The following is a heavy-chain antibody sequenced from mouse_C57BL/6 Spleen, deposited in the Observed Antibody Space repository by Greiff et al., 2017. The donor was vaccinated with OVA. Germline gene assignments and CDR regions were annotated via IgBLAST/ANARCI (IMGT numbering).Heavy chain of an antibody. CDR2: ISSGSSTI. CDR3: ARRWDEAWFAY. Sequence: EVQLVESGGGLVKPGGSLKLSCAASGFTFSDYGMHWVRQAPEKGLEWVAYISSGSSTIYYADTVKGRFTISRDNAKNTLFLQMTSLRSEDTAMYYCARRWDEAWFAYWGQGTLVTVSA. V-gene: IGHV5-17*01. D-gene: IGHD4-1*01. CDR1: GFTFSDYG. J-gene: IGHJ3*01.